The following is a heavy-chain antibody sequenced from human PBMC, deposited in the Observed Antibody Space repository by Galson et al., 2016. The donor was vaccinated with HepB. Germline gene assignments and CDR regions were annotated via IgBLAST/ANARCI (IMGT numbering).Heavy chain of an antibody. Sequence: SLRLSCAASGFTFRGYAMSWVRQAPGKGLEWVSTVSGSGGSTYYADSVKGRFTISRDNSKNTLYLQMNSLRAADTAVYYCANDREGHHYDFDYWGKGTLVTVSS. J-gene: IGHJ4*02. CDR2: VSGSGGST. D-gene: IGHD3-10*01. V-gene: IGHV3-23*01. CDR3: ANDREGHHYDFDY. CDR1: GFTFRGYA.